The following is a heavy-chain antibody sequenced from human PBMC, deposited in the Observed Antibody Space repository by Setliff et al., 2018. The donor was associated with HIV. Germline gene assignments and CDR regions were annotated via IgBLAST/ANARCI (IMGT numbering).Heavy chain of an antibody. V-gene: IGHV3-23*01. J-gene: IGHJ3*02. D-gene: IGHD1-26*01. Sequence: PGGSLSLSCAASGFTFSSYAMSWVRQAPGKGLEWVSAISGSGGSTYYADSVKGRFTISRDNSKNTLYLQMNSLRAEDTAVYYCAKVRWELLLSSAFDIWGQGTMVTVSS. CDR2: ISGSGGST. CDR1: GFTFSSYA. CDR3: AKVRWELLLSSAFDI.